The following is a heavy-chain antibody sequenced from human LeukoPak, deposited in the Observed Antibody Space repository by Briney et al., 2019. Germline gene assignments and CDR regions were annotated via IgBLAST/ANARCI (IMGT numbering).Heavy chain of an antibody. CDR1: GFSFSGYW. CDR2: ISYDGSNK. D-gene: IGHD3-22*01. Sequence: PGGSLRLSCAASGFSFSGYWMSWVRQAPGKGLEWVAVISYDGSNKYYADSVKGRFTISRDNSKNTLYLQMNSLRAEDTAVYYCARESPITMIVVAGLDFDYWGQGTLVTVSS. J-gene: IGHJ4*02. CDR3: ARESPITMIVVAGLDFDY. V-gene: IGHV3-30*19.